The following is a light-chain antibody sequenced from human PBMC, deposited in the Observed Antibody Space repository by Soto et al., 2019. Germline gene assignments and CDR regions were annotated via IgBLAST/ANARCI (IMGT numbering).Light chain of an antibody. CDR2: GAS. V-gene: IGKV3-20*01. Sequence: IVLMQSKGTLSFSPGERATLSCRASQSVSSSYLAWYQQKPGQAPRLLIYGASNRATGIPDRCSGSGSGTDFTLTISRLEPEDLAVYYCQQYGSSGTFGQGTKVDIK. CDR3: QQYGSSGT. J-gene: IGKJ1*01. CDR1: QSVSSSY.